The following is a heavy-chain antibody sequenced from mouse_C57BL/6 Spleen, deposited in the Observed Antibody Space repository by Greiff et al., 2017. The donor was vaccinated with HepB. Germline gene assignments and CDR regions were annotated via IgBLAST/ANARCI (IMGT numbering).Heavy chain of an antibody. CDR3: ARGAGTYYYFDY. CDR2: ISSGSSTI. V-gene: IGHV5-17*01. Sequence: EVKLVESGGGLVKPGGSLKLSCAASGFTFSDYGMHWVRQAPEKGLEWVAYISSGSSTIYYADTVKGRFTISRDNAKNTLFLQMTSLRSEDTAMYYCARGAGTYYYFDYWGQGTTLTVSS. CDR1: GFTFSDYG. J-gene: IGHJ2*01. D-gene: IGHD4-1*01.